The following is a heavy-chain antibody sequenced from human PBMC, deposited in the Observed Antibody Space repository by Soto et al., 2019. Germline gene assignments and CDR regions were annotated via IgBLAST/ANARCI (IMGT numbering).Heavy chain of an antibody. J-gene: IGHJ5*02. CDR3: ARGGGATTENWFDP. Sequence: PSETLSLTCTVSGGSISSYYWSWIRQPPGKGLEWIGYIYYSGSTNYNPSLKSRVTISVDTSKNQFSLKLSSVTAADTAVYYCARGGGATTENWFDPWGQGTLVTVSS. CDR1: GGSISSYY. D-gene: IGHD5-12*01. V-gene: IGHV4-59*01. CDR2: IYYSGST.